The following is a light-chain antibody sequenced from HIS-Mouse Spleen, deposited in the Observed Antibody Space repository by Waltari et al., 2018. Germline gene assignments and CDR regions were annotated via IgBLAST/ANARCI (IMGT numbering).Light chain of an antibody. V-gene: IGLV2-23*01. Sequence: QPALTHPASVSGSPGRSTPIPCTGTSSVFGLFNLFPWYQQHPGKAPKLMIYEGSKRPSGVSNRFSGSKSGNTASLTISGLQAEDEADYYCCSYAGSSTWVFGGGTKLTVL. CDR2: EGS. CDR3: CSYAGSSTWV. CDR1: SSVFGLFNL. J-gene: IGLJ3*02.